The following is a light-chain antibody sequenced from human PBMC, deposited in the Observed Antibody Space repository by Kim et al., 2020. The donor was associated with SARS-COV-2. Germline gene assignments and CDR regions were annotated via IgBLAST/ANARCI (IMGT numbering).Light chain of an antibody. CDR1: SGDVGAHNY. J-gene: IGLJ3*02. CDR3: CSYAGSYTWV. Sequence: QSALTQPRSVSGSPGQSVTVSCTGSSGDVGAHNYVSWYQQHPGKAPKLIIYDVAERPSGVPDRFSGSKSGSTASLTISGLQAEDEADYYCCSYAGSYTWVFGGGTQLTVL. V-gene: IGLV2-11*01. CDR2: DVA.